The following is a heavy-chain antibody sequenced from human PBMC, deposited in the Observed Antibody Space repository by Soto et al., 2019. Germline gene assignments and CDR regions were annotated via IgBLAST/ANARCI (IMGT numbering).Heavy chain of an antibody. Sequence: QLQLQESGPGLVKPSETLSLICNVSGVSIRSTSYYWTWIRQPPGKGLEWIGTIYFSGSTFYNPSLKSRVSISVDTSKNQFSLNLTSVTDGDTAVYHCARHGSYWGQGTLVTVSS. CDR2: IYFSGST. V-gene: IGHV4-39*01. CDR3: ARHGSY. J-gene: IGHJ4*02. CDR1: GVSIRSTSYY.